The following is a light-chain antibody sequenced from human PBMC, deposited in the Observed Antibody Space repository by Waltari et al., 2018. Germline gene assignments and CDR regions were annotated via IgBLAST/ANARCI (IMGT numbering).Light chain of an antibody. Sequence: EIVMTQSPATLSVSPGERATLSCRASQSVSSDLAWYQQKHGQAPRLLFYGASTRATGIPARFSGSGSGTDFTLSISSLQSEDFALYYCQQYNDWPKITFGQGTRLEIK. CDR2: GAS. CDR1: QSVSSD. CDR3: QQYNDWPKIT. J-gene: IGKJ5*01. V-gene: IGKV3-15*01.